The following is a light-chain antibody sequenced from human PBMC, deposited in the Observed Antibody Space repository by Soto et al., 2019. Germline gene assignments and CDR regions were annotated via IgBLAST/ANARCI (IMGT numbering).Light chain of an antibody. Sequence: IQLTQSPSSLSASVGDRVTITCRASQGINTFLAWYQQKAGKAPKLLIYAASSLQSGVPSRFSGSGSGTDFTLTISSLQPEDFATYYCQQTYSTPPTFGQGTKVDIK. CDR1: QGINTF. J-gene: IGKJ1*01. V-gene: IGKV1-39*01. CDR3: QQTYSTPPT. CDR2: AAS.